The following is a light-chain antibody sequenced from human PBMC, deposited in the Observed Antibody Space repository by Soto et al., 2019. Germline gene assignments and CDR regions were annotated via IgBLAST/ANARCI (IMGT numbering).Light chain of an antibody. Sequence: EIVMTQSPATLSVSPGEGATLSCRASQGIGDTLAWYQQKPGQTPRLLIYDTSIRATGVPARFSGSRSGAEFTLTISSLQSEDSAVYYCQHYVNWPLTFGGGTKVESK. CDR2: DTS. V-gene: IGKV3-15*01. CDR1: QGIGDT. CDR3: QHYVNWPLT. J-gene: IGKJ4*01.